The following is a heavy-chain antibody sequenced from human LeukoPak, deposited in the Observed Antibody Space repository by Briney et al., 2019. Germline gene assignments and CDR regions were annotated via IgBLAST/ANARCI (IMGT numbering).Heavy chain of an antibody. CDR1: GFTFSNYG. D-gene: IGHD3-22*01. J-gene: IGHJ4*02. Sequence: GGSLRLSCAASGFTFSNYGMNWVRQAPGKGLEWVAGIRGNGDTTYYADSVKGRFTISRDNSKNTLSLQLSSLRAEDTAVYYCAKANGYYSDWGQGTLVTVSP. V-gene: IGHV3-23*01. CDR3: AKANGYYSD. CDR2: IRGNGDTT.